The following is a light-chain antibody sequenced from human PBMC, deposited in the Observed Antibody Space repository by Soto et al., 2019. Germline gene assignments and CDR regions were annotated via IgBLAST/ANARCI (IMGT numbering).Light chain of an antibody. V-gene: IGLV2-14*01. CDR2: EVS. CDR1: SSDVGSYNY. J-gene: IGLJ2*01. CDR3: SSYTSSRTRV. Sequence: QSALTQPASVSGSPGQSITISCTGTSSDVGSYNYVSWYQQHPNKAPKLMIYEVSNRPSGVSNRFSGSKSGNTASLTISGLQAEDEADYYCSSYTSSRTRVFGGGTQLTVL.